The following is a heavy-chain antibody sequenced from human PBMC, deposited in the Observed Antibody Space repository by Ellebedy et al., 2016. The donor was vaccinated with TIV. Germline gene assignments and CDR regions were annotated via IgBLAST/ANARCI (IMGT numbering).Heavy chain of an antibody. V-gene: IGHV4-39*07. CDR3: AIVETVDTFHYDS. D-gene: IGHD2/OR15-2a*01. CDR2: IYYSGVT. CDR1: ADSISGSNCY. J-gene: IGHJ4*02. Sequence: MPSETLSLTCTVSADSISGSNCYWGWIRKPPGKGLEWIGNIYYSGVTYYNPSLKSRVTISVDTSKNQFSLRLSSVTAADTAVYYCAIVETVDTFHYDSWGQGTLVTVSS.